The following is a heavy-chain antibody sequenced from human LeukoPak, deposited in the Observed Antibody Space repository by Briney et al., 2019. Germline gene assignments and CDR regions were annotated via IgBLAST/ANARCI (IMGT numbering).Heavy chain of an antibody. CDR3: AREYQDIVVVPAASYYYYYYMDV. Sequence: SQTLSLTCTVSGGSISSGSYYWSWIRQPAGKGPEWIGRIYTSGSTNYNPSLKSRVTISVDTSKNQFSLKLSSVTAADTAVYYCAREYQDIVVVPAASYYYYYYMDVWGKGTTVTVSS. D-gene: IGHD2-2*01. CDR1: GGSISSGSYY. CDR2: IYTSGST. V-gene: IGHV4-61*02. J-gene: IGHJ6*03.